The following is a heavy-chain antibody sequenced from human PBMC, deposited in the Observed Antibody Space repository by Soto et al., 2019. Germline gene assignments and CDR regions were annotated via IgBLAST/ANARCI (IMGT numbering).Heavy chain of an antibody. CDR1: GFTFSSYA. J-gene: IGHJ6*02. V-gene: IGHV3-30-3*01. CDR2: ISYDGSNK. CDR3: ARVGPEIVVVPAARYYYYGMDV. Sequence: QVQLVESGGGVVQPGRSLRLSCAASGFTFSSYAMHWVRQAPGKGLEWVAVISYDGSNKYYADSVKGRFTISRDNSKNTLYLQMNSLRAEDTAVDYCARVGPEIVVVPAARYYYYGMDVWGQGTTVTVSS. D-gene: IGHD2-2*01.